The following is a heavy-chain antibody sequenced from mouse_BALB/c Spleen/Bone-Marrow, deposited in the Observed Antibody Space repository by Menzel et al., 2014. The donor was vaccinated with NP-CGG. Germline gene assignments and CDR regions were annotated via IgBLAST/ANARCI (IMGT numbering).Heavy chain of an antibody. CDR2: IRSKSNNYAT. Sequence: EVKLMESGGGLVQPKGSLRLSCAASGFTFNTYAMNWVRQAPGKGLEWVARIRSKSNNYATYYADSVKDRFTISRDDSQSMLYLQMNNLKTEDAAMYYCVRHMDYWGQGTSVTVSS. CDR3: VRHMDY. CDR1: GFTFNTYA. V-gene: IGHV10-1*02. J-gene: IGHJ4*01.